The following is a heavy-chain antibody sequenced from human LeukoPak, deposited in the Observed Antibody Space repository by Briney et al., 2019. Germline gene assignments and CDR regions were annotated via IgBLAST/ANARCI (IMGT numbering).Heavy chain of an antibody. CDR3: AKDRSIGTYYTFDH. CDR1: GFTFSSYV. Sequence: PGGSLRLSCAASGFTFSSYVMTWVRQAPGKGLEWVSSISASAAMIYYADSVRGRVTVPRDNSNNTLYLQMSSLTAADTAVYYCAKDRSIGTYYTFDHWGQGTLVTVSS. D-gene: IGHD1-26*01. J-gene: IGHJ4*02. CDR2: ISASAAMI. V-gene: IGHV3-23*01.